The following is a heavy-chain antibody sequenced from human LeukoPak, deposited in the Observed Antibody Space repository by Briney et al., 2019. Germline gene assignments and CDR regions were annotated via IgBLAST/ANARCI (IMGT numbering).Heavy chain of an antibody. J-gene: IGHJ1*01. Sequence: GGSLRLSCAASGFTFSDYYMSWIRQAPGKGLEWVSYISSSGSTIYYADSVKGRFTISRDNAKSSLYLQMNSLRAEDTAVYYCARDILTGSQSRFQHWGQGTLVTVSS. CDR2: ISSSGSTI. V-gene: IGHV3-11*04. D-gene: IGHD3-9*01. CDR1: GFTFSDYY. CDR3: ARDILTGSQSRFQH.